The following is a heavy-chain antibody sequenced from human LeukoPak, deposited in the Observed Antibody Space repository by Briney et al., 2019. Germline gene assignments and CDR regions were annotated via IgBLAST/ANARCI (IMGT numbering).Heavy chain of an antibody. Sequence: SVKVSCKASGGTFSSYAISWVRQAPGQGLEWMGGIIPIFGTANYAQKFQGRVTITTGESTSTAYMELSSLRSEDTAVYYCAREGSTTDAFDIWGQGTMVTVSS. CDR1: GGTFSSYA. CDR2: IIPIFGTA. CDR3: AREGSTTDAFDI. V-gene: IGHV1-69*05. D-gene: IGHD4-11*01. J-gene: IGHJ3*02.